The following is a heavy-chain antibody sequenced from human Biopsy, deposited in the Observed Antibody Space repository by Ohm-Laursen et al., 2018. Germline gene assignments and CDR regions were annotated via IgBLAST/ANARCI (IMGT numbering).Heavy chain of an antibody. J-gene: IGHJ5*02. Sequence: ATVKISCKASGYTFTGYHVHWVRQAPGQGLEWMGWINAKTGDTNYAQKFQGRVTMTRDTSISTAYVDLSSLRSDDTAVYYCTRGGYYYDSLAYYYWFDPWGQGTLVTVSS. CDR3: TRGGYYYDSLAYYYWFDP. CDR1: GYTFTGYH. D-gene: IGHD3-22*01. V-gene: IGHV1-2*02. CDR2: INAKTGDT.